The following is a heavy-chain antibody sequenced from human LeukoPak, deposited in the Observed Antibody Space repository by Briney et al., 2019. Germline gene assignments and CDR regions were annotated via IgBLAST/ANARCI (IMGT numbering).Heavy chain of an antibody. D-gene: IGHD3-10*01. CDR1: GCTFSSYG. J-gene: IGHJ4*02. CDR3: AKDGVLLWFGELLHY. V-gene: IGHV3-23*01. CDR2: ISGSGGST. Sequence: GGTLRLSCAASGCTFSSYGMSWVRQPPGKGLEWVSAISGSGGSTYYADSVKGLFTISRDNSKNTLYLQMNSLRAEDTAVYYCAKDGVLLWFGELLHYWGQGTLVTVSS.